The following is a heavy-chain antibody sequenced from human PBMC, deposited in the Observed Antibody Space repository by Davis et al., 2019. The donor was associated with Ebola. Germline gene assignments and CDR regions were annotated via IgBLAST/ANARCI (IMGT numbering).Heavy chain of an antibody. V-gene: IGHV5-51*01. CDR3: ARQESLYGWSDY. Sequence: GESLKISCKGSGYGFADYWIAWVRQTPGKGLEWMGIIYAGDSDSRYSPSFKGQVIISVDRSIKTVYLQWKSLRASDTAKYYCARQESLYGWSDYWGQGTLVTVSS. CDR2: IYAGDSDS. D-gene: IGHD2-8*01. CDR1: GYGFADYW. J-gene: IGHJ4*02.